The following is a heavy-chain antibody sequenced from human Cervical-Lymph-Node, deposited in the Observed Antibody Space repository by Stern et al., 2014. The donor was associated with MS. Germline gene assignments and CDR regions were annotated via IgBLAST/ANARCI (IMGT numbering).Heavy chain of an antibody. Sequence: QVQLQESGPGLVKPSQTLSLTCTVSGGSISSSGYYWSWIRQHPGKGLEWIGYIYYSGSTYYNPSLKSRVSISVDTSKKQFSLKLSSVTAADTAVYYCARDVAAAGTMYYFDSWGQVTLVTVSS. CDR3: ARDVAAAGTMYYFDS. D-gene: IGHD6-13*01. V-gene: IGHV4-31*03. J-gene: IGHJ4*02. CDR1: GGSISSSGYY. CDR2: IYYSGST.